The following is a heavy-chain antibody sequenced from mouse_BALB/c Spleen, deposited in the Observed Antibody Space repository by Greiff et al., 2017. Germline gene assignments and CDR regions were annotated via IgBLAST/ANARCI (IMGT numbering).Heavy chain of an antibody. CDR1: GFSLTSFC. Sequence: VQVVESGPGLVAPSQSLSITCPVSGFSLTSFCVHWVRQPPGKGLEWLGVIWSGGSTNYNSALMSRLSISKDNSKSQVFLKMNSLQTDDTAMYYCARGDDGYCLYAMDYWGQGTSVTVSS. J-gene: IGHJ4*01. V-gene: IGHV2-9*02. CDR3: ARGDDGYCLYAMDY. CDR2: IWSGGST. D-gene: IGHD2-3*01.